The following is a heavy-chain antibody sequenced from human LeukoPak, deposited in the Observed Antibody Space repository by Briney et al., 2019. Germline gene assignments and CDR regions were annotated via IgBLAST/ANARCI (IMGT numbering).Heavy chain of an antibody. V-gene: IGHV1-69*04. Sequence: ASVKVSCKASGGTFSSYAISWVRQAPGQGLEWMGRIIPILGIANYAQKFQGRVTITADKSTSTAYMELSSLRSEDTAVYYCARDMGPYGSGSYYYPPFDPWGQGTLATVSS. CDR3: ARDMGPYGSGSYYYPPFDP. D-gene: IGHD3-10*01. CDR1: GGTFSSYA. CDR2: IIPILGIA. J-gene: IGHJ5*02.